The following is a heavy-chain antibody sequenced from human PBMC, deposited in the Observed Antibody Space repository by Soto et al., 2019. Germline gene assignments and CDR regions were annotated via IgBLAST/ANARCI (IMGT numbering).Heavy chain of an antibody. V-gene: IGHV1-69*02. CDR2: IIPILGIA. CDR3: AGFLVATNAFDI. Sequence: SVKVSCKASGGTFSSYTISWVRQAPGQGLEWMGRIIPILGIANYAQKIQGRVTITADKSTSTAYMELSSLRSEDTAVYYCAGFLVATNAFDIWGQGTMVTVSS. J-gene: IGHJ3*02. D-gene: IGHD5-12*01. CDR1: GGTFSSYT.